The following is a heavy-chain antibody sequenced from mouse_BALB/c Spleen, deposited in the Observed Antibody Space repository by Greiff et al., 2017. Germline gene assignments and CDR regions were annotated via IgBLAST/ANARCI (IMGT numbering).Heavy chain of an antibody. J-gene: IGHJ4*01. CDR1: GYSITSGYY. D-gene: IGHD2-14*01. CDR2: ISYDGSN. CDR3: ARDPPYRYGEMDY. Sequence: EVKLMESGPGLVKPSQSLSLTCSVTGYSITSGYYWNWIRQFPGNKLEWMGYISYDGSNNYNPSLKNRISITRDTSKNQFFLKLNSVTTEDTATYYCARDPPYRYGEMDYWGQGTSVTVSS. V-gene: IGHV3-6*02.